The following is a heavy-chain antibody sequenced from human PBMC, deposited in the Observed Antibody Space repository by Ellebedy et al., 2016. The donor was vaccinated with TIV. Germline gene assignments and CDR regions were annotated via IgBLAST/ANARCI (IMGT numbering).Heavy chain of an antibody. V-gene: IGHV3-23*01. CDR1: GFTFSNYA. D-gene: IGHD1-14*01. Sequence: GESLKISCAASGFTFSNYALSWVRQAPGKGLEWVSSISGSGKSTFDADSVKGRVTISRDRSSNTLSLQLTSLTVDDTAIFYFAKDRGFSTSSRKDSWGQGTLVTVSS. CDR2: ISGSGKST. CDR3: AKDRGFSTSSRKDS. J-gene: IGHJ4*02.